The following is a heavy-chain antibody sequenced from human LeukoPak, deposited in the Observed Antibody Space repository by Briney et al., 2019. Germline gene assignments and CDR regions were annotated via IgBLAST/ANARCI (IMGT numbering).Heavy chain of an antibody. D-gene: IGHD2-2*01. Sequence: SETLSLTCGVSGHSISSGYYWGWIRQPPGKGLEWIGSIYHSGRTYYNPSLKSRVTISVDTSKNQFSLKLSSVTAADTAVYYCARLDCSNTFCYGGYNWFDPWGQGTLVTVSS. CDR1: GHSISSGYY. CDR2: IYHSGRT. V-gene: IGHV4-38-2*01. CDR3: ARLDCSNTFCYGGYNWFDP. J-gene: IGHJ5*02.